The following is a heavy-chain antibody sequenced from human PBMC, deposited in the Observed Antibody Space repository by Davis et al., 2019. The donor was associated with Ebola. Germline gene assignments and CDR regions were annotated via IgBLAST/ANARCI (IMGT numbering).Heavy chain of an antibody. V-gene: IGHV1-18*01. Sequence: ASVKVSCKASGYTFTSYGISWARQSPGQGLEWMGRISAYNGNTNYAQKLQGRVTMTTDTSTSTAYMELRSLRSEDTAMYYCASSGGGVTAFDSWGQGTLVTISS. CDR1: GYTFTSYG. CDR2: ISAYNGNT. J-gene: IGHJ4*02. D-gene: IGHD3-16*01. CDR3: ASSGGGVTAFDS.